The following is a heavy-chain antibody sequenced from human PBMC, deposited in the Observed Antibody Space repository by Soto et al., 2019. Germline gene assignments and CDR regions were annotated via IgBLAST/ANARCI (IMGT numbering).Heavy chain of an antibody. D-gene: IGHD3-16*02. CDR1: GFTFDDYA. V-gene: IGHV3-9*01. CDR2: ISWNSGSI. Sequence: GGSLRLSCAASGFTFDDYAMHWVRQAPGKGLEWVSGISWNSGSIGYADSVKGRFTISRDNAKNSLYLQMNSLRAEDTALYYCAKGSTFGGVIVISGGGLFFDIWGQGTMVTVSS. CDR3: AKGSTFGGVIVISGGGLFFDI. J-gene: IGHJ3*02.